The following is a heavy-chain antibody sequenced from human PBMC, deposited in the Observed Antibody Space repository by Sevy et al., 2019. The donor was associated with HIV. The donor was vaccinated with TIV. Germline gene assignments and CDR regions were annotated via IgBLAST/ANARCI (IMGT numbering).Heavy chain of an antibody. CDR2: ISALNGDT. D-gene: IGHD2-15*01. V-gene: IGHV1-18*01. CDR3: ARAYCSGGRCYSLAY. Sequence: ASVKVSCEASGYTFTSFRITWVRQASGQGLEWMGWISALNGDTNYAQKLQGRVTMTTDTSTNTAYMELKSVRSDDTAVYYCARAYCSGGRCYSLAYWGQGTLVTVSS. J-gene: IGHJ4*02. CDR1: GYTFTSFR.